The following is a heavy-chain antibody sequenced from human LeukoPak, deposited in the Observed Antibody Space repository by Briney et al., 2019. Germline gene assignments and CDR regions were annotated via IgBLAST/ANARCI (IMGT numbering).Heavy chain of an antibody. V-gene: IGHV4-30-4*01. Sequence: SQTLSLTCTVSGGSISSGDYSWSWIRQPPGKGLEWIAYMYYSGSTYYNPSLKSRVTMSADTSKNQLSLKLSSVTAADTAVYYCARPYYYDSRIDPWGQGILVTVSS. D-gene: IGHD3-22*01. J-gene: IGHJ5*02. CDR3: ARPYYYDSRIDP. CDR2: MYYSGST. CDR1: GGSISSGDYS.